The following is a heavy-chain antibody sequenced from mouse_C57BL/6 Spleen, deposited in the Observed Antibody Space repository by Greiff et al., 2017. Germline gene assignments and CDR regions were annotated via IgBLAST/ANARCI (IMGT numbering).Heavy chain of an antibody. J-gene: IGHJ4*01. V-gene: IGHV1-81*01. Sequence: VQLQQSGAELARPGASVKLSCKASGYTFTSYGISWVKQRTGQGLEWIGEIYPRSGNTYYNEKFKGQATLTADKSSSTAYMELRSLTSEASAVYFCARAPPGAMDYWGQGTSVTVSS. CDR1: GYTFTSYG. CDR2: IYPRSGNT. CDR3: ARAPPGAMDY.